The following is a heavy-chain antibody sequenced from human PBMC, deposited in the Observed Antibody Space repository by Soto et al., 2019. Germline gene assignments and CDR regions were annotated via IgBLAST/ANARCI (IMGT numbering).Heavy chain of an antibody. D-gene: IGHD3-16*01. Sequence: QVQLQESGPGLVKPSQTLSLTCTVSGGSISGGDYYWSWIRQPPGKGLEWVGYIYYSGSTYYNPYRERRVTIPVDPSKDQFSLKLRSVTAAATAVYFCARDGGPSNWFDLWGQGTLVSVSS. V-gene: IGHV4-30-4*01. CDR2: IYYSGST. CDR3: ARDGGPSNWFDL. CDR1: GGSISGGDYY. J-gene: IGHJ5*02.